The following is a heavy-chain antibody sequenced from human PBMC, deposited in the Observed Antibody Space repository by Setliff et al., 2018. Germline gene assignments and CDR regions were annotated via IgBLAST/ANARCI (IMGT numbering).Heavy chain of an antibody. CDR2: IDQSGIT. CDR1: GGSFSGYY. J-gene: IGHJ3*02. CDR3: ARVARVVLSRNAFDI. D-gene: IGHD2-2*01. Sequence: SETLSLTCAVYGGSFSGYYWSWIRQPPGKGPEWIGEIDQSGITNYNPSLKSRVTISVDTSKNQFSLKLSSVTAADTAVYYCARVARVVLSRNAFDIWGQGTMVTVSS. V-gene: IGHV4-34*01.